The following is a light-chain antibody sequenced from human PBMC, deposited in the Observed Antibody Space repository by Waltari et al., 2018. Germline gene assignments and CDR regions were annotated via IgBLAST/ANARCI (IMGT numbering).Light chain of an antibody. CDR1: QSLVYSDGNTS. J-gene: IGKJ2*01. CDR2: KVS. CDR3: MQGTHWPPYT. V-gene: IGKV2-30*01. Sequence: DVVMTQYTLSLPVTLGQPASISCRSSQSLVYSDGNTSLNWFQQRPDQSPRRLLYKVSNRDSGVPDRFSGSGSGTDFTLKISRVEAEDVGVYYCMQGTHWPPYTFGQGTKLEIK.